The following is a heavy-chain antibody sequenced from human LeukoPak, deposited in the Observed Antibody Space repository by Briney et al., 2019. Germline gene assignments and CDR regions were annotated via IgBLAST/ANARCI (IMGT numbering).Heavy chain of an antibody. J-gene: IGHJ6*02. CDR1: GFTFSDYY. Sequence: GGSLRLSFAASGFTFSDYYMSWIRQAPGKGLEWVSYISSSGGTIYYADSVKGRSTISRDNAKNSLYLQMNSLRAEDTAVYYCARTLTHRYGMDVWGQGTTVTVSS. D-gene: IGHD1-14*01. V-gene: IGHV3-11*01. CDR2: ISSSGGTI. CDR3: ARTLTHRYGMDV.